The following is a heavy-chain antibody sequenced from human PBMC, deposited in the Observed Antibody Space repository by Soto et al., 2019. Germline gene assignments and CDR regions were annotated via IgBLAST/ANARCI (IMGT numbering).Heavy chain of an antibody. V-gene: IGHV4-30-4*01. CDR3: ARTTVTPYYFDY. J-gene: IGHJ4*02. D-gene: IGHD4-17*01. CDR1: GGSISSGDYY. CDR2: IYYSGST. Sequence: SETLSLTCTVSGGSISSGDYYWSWIRQPPGKGLEWIGHIYYSGSTYYNPSLKSRVTISVDTSKNQFSLKLSSVTAADTAVYYCARTTVTPYYFDYWGQGTPVTVSS.